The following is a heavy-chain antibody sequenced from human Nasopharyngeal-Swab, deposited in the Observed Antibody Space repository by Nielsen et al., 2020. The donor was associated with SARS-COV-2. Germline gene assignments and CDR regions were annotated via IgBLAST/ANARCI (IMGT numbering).Heavy chain of an antibody. D-gene: IGHD3-22*01. CDR1: GFTFDIYE. Sequence: GGSLRLSCAASGFTFDIYEMDWFRQAPGKGLKWVSYISSTGSTIYYADSVKGRFTISRDNAKNSLYLQMSSLRAEDTAVYYCARGGGGSSGYYFDFWGQGTLVTVSS. CDR2: ISSTGSTI. J-gene: IGHJ4*02. V-gene: IGHV3-48*03. CDR3: ARGGGGSSGYYFDF.